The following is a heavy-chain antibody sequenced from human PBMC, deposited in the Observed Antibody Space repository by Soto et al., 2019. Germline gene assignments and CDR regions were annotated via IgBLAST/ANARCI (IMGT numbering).Heavy chain of an antibody. CDR1: GGSFSGYY. Sequence: SETLSLTCAVYGGSFSGYYWSWIRQPPGKGLEWIGEINHSGSTNYNPSLKSRVTISVDTSKNQFSLKLSSVTAADTAVYYCARVLGATGAFDIWGQGTMVTVSS. CDR2: INHSGST. J-gene: IGHJ3*02. D-gene: IGHD1-26*01. CDR3: ARVLGATGAFDI. V-gene: IGHV4-34*01.